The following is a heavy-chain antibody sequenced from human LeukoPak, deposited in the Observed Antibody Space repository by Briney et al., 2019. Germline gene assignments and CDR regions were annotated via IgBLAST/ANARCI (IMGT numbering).Heavy chain of an antibody. CDR2: IYYSGST. J-gene: IGHJ5*02. Sequence: PSETLSLTCTVSGGSISSHYWSWIRQPPGKGLEWIGYIYYSGSTDYNPSLKSRVTISVDTSKNQFSLKLSSVTAADTAVYYCARTIAAAGTWWFDPWGQGTLVTVSS. CDR3: ARTIAAAGTWWFDP. CDR1: GGSISSHY. D-gene: IGHD6-13*01. V-gene: IGHV4-59*11.